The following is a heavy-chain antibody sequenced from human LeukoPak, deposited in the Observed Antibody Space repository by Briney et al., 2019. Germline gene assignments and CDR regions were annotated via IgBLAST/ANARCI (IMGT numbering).Heavy chain of an antibody. J-gene: IGHJ3*02. CDR1: GGSISRGSYY. V-gene: IGHV4-61*10. D-gene: IGHD1-26*01. CDR3: ARHQWVPAFDI. CDR2: MHYTGST. Sequence: PSETLSLTCVVSGGSISRGSYYWNWIRQPAGKGLEWIGYMHYTGSTNYNPSLKGRVTISIDTSKNQFSLKLSSVTASDTAVYYCARHQWVPAFDIWGQGTMVTVSS.